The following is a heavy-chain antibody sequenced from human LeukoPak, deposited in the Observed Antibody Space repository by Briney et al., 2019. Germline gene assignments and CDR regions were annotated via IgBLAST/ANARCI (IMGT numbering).Heavy chain of an antibody. CDR1: GFTFSDYY. Sequence: EGSLRLSCAASGFTFSDYYMSWIRQAPGDGLEWVSYISSSVSTIYYADSVKGRFTISRDNAKNSLYLQMNSLRAEDTAVYYCASVLWFGDPPHYWGQGTLVTVSS. CDR3: ASVLWFGDPPHY. CDR2: ISSSVSTI. D-gene: IGHD3-10*01. J-gene: IGHJ4*02. V-gene: IGHV3-11*01.